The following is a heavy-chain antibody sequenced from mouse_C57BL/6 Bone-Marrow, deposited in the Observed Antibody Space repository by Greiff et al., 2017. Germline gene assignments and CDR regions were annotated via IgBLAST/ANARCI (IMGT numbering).Heavy chain of an antibody. CDR1: GFNIKDDY. Sequence: EVKLMESGAELVRPGASVKLSCTASGFNIKDDYMHWVKQRPEQGLEWIGWIDPENGDTAYASKFQGKATITADKSSNPAYLQLSSLTSEDTAVYYWTSFYGNYEFAYWGQGTLVTVSA. CDR3: TSFYGNYEFAY. CDR2: IDPENGDT. V-gene: IGHV14-4*01. D-gene: IGHD2-1*01. J-gene: IGHJ3*01.